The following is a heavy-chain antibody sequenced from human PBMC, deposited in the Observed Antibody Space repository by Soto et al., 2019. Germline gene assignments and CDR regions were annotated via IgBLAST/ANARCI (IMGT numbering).Heavy chain of an antibody. V-gene: IGHV1-69*02. CDR1: GGTFSSYT. CDR3: ARGRGYGSGDDAFDI. Sequence: QVQLVQSGAEVKKPGSSVKVSCKASGGTFSSYTISWVRQAPGQGLEWMGRIIPILGIANYAQKFQGRVTITADKSTSTAYMELSSLRSDDTAVYYCARGRGYGSGDDAFDIWGQGTMVTVSS. CDR2: IIPILGIA. D-gene: IGHD3-10*01. J-gene: IGHJ3*02.